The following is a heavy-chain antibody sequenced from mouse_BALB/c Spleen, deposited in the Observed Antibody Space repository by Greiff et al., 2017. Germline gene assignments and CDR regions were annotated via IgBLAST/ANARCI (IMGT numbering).Heavy chain of an antibody. J-gene: IGHJ4*01. CDR2: ISSGGSYT. V-gene: IGHV5-6-4*01. CDR3: TSLYYGSSSGAMDY. Sequence: EVMLVESGGGLVKPGGSLKLSCAASGFTFSSYTMSWVRQTPEKRLEWVATISSGGSYTYYPDSVKGRFTISRDNAKNTLYLQMSSLKSEDTAMYYCTSLYYGSSSGAMDYWGQGTSVTVSS. CDR1: GFTFSSYT. D-gene: IGHD1-1*01.